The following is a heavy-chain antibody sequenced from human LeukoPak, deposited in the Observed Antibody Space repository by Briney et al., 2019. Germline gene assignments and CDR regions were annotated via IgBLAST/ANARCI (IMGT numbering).Heavy chain of an antibody. CDR1: GYSITSGYY. J-gene: IGHJ4*02. V-gene: IGHV4-38-2*02. CDR3: ARYCSSTSCYSRGGDY. Sequence: IPSETLSLTCSVSGYSITSGYYWGWIRQPPGKGLEWIGSIYHTGNTFYDPSFNSRVTISVDTPKNPFSLSLSPVTAAETAVYYCARYCSSTSCYSRGGDYWGQGTLVTVSS. CDR2: IYHTGNT. D-gene: IGHD2-2*01.